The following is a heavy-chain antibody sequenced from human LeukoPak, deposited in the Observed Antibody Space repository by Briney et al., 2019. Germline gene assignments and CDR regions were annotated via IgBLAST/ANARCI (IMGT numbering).Heavy chain of an antibody. V-gene: IGHV3-23*01. Sequence: PGGSLRLSCAASGFTFSSYAMSWVRQAPGKGLEWVSAISGSGGSTYYADSVKGRFTISRDNSKNTLYLQMNSLRAEDTAVYYCAKVQTVSGWSSREHYFDYWGQGTLVTVSS. J-gene: IGHJ4*02. CDR2: ISGSGGST. CDR3: AKVQTVSGWSSREHYFDY. D-gene: IGHD6-19*01. CDR1: GFTFSSYA.